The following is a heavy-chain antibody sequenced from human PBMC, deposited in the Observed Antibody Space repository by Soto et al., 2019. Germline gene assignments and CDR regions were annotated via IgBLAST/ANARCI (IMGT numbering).Heavy chain of an antibody. CDR2: LQTDGSHP. CDR1: GFTFDYYW. D-gene: IGHD2-21*02. CDR3: ARGGDPDY. J-gene: IGHJ4*02. V-gene: IGHV3-74*01. Sequence: EVQLVESGGGLVQPGGSLRLSFVASGFTFDYYWTHWGRQAPGEGLMWVSRLQTDGSHPDYADSGKGRFTISRDNAKNTLYLQMNNPRAEDTAVYYCARGGDPDYWGQGTLVTVSS.